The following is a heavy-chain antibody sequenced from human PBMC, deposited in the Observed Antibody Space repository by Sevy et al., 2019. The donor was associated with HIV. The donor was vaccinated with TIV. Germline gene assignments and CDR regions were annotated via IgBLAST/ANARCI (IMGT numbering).Heavy chain of an antibody. D-gene: IGHD6-19*01. V-gene: IGHV4-39*01. CDR2: IYYSGST. Sequence: SETLSLTCTVSGGSISSSSYYWGWIRQPPGKGLEWIGTIYYSGSTYYNPSPKSRVTMSVDTSKNQFSLKLSSVTAADTAVYYCASDSSGWYGFLQHWGQGTLVTVSS. CDR3: ASDSSGWYGFLQH. J-gene: IGHJ1*01. CDR1: GGSISSSSYY.